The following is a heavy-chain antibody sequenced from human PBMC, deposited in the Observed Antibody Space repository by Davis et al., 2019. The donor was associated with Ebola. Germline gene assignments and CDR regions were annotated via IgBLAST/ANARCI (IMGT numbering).Heavy chain of an antibody. J-gene: IGHJ4*02. CDR1: GFTFSDYY. Sequence: GESLKISCAASGFTFSDYYMSWIRQAPGKGLEWVSYISSSGSTIYYADSVKGRFTISRDNAKNSLYLQMNSLRAEDTAVYYCARDVRILEWLSLDYWGQGTLVTVSS. V-gene: IGHV3-11*04. CDR3: ARDVRILEWLSLDY. CDR2: ISSSGSTI. D-gene: IGHD3-3*01.